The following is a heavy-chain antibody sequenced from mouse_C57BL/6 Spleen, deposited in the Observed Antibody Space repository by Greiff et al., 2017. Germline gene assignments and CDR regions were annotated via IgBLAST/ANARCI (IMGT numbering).Heavy chain of an antibody. CDR2: IHPNSGST. CDR1: GYTFTSYW. V-gene: IGHV1-64*01. D-gene: IGHD4-1*01. J-gene: IGHJ1*03. CDR3: ARDWDVWYCDV. Sequence: QVQLQQPGAELVKPGASVKLSCKASGYTFTSYWMHWVKQRPGQGLEWIGMIHPNSGSTNYNEKFKSKDTLTVDKSSSTAYMQLSSLTSEDSAVYYCARDWDVWYCDVWGTGTTVTVSS.